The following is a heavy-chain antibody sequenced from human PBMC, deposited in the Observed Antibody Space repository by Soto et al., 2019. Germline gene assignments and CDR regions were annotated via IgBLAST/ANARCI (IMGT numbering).Heavy chain of an antibody. Sequence: GESLKISCAASGFTVSSNYMSWVRQAPGKGLEWVSVIYSGGSTYYADSVKGRFTISRDNSKNTLYLQMNSLRAEDTAVYYCARDNSYDSSGLDYWGQGTLVTVSS. CDR3: ARDNSYDSSGLDY. CDR2: IYSGGST. J-gene: IGHJ4*02. V-gene: IGHV3-66*01. CDR1: GFTVSSNY. D-gene: IGHD3-22*01.